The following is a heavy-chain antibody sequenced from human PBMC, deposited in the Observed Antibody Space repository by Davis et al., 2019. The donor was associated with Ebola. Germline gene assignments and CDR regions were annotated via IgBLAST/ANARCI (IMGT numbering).Heavy chain of an antibody. J-gene: IGHJ4*02. V-gene: IGHV1-24*01. CDR3: AKGTNRIAVAGMGQNN. CDR2: FDPEDGET. Sequence: ASVKVSCKVSGYTLTELSMHWVRQAPGKGLEWMGGFDPEDGETIYAQKFQGRVTMTEDTSTDTAYMELSSLRSEDTAVYHCAKGTNRIAVAGMGQNNWGQGTLVTVSS. CDR1: GYTLTELS. D-gene: IGHD6-19*01.